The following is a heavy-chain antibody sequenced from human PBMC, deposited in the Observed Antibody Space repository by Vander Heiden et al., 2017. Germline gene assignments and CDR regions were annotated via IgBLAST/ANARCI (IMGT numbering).Heavy chain of an antibody. D-gene: IGHD2-21*02. J-gene: IGHJ3*02. V-gene: IGHV3-11*01. CDR1: GFTFSDYY. Sequence: QVQLVESGGGLVKPGGSLRLSCAASGFTFSDYYLSWIRQAPGKGLEWVSYISSSGSTIYYADSVKGRFTISRDNAKNSLYLQMNSLRAEDTAVYYCARAVVVTANPLDAFDIWGQGTMVTVSS. CDR3: ARAVVVTANPLDAFDI. CDR2: ISSSGSTI.